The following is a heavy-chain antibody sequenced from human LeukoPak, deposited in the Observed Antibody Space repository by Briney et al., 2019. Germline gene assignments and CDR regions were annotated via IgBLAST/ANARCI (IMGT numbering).Heavy chain of an antibody. Sequence: SETLSLTCTVYGYSISSGYYWGWIRQPPGKGLEWIGSIYHSGSTYYNPSLKSRVTISVDTSKNQFSLKLSSVTAADTAVYYCARDQVQLERRNYYYYMDVWGKGTTVTVSS. J-gene: IGHJ6*03. D-gene: IGHD1-1*01. CDR3: ARDQVQLERRNYYYYMDV. CDR2: IYHSGST. CDR1: GYSISSGYY. V-gene: IGHV4-38-2*02.